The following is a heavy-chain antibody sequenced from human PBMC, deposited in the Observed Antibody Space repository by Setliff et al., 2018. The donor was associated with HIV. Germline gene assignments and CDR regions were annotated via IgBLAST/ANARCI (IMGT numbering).Heavy chain of an antibody. CDR2: IYYSGNP. CDR3: ARGFDYAQRPPLYYFDY. Sequence: SETLSLTCTVSGGSISSGYYYWSWIRQHPGKGLEWIGYIYYSGNPFYNPSFRSRVTISLDTSKNPFSLKLSSVTAADTAVYYCARGFDYAQRPPLYYFDYWGQGTLVTVSS. D-gene: IGHD2-2*01. V-gene: IGHV4-31*03. J-gene: IGHJ4*02. CDR1: GGSISSGYYY.